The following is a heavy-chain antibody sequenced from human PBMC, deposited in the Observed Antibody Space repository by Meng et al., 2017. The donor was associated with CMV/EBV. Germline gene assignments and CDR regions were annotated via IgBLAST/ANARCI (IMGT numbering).Heavy chain of an antibody. CDR2: INHSGST. Sequence: GSLRISCAVYGGSFSGYYWSWIRQPPGKGLEWIGEINHSGSTNYNPSLKSRVTISVDTSKNQFSLKLSSVTAADTAVYYCARRGSIHGWFDPWGQGTLVTVSS. CDR3: ARRGSIHGWFDP. D-gene: IGHD2-21*01. V-gene: IGHV4-34*01. CDR1: GGSFSGYY. J-gene: IGHJ5*02.